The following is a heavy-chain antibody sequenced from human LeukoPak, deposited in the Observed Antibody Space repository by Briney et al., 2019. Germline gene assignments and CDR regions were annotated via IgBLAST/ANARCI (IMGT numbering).Heavy chain of an antibody. J-gene: IGHJ4*02. CDR1: GYSFTSLW. Sequence: GESLKISCKGSGYSFTSLWIGWVRQMPGKGLEWMGSIYPGDSDTRYSPSFEGQVTIPADNSISTAYLEWSNLKASDTAIYYCARRYGRPFDYWGQGTLVTVSS. V-gene: IGHV5-51*01. D-gene: IGHD4-17*01. CDR3: ARRYGRPFDY. CDR2: IYPGDSDT.